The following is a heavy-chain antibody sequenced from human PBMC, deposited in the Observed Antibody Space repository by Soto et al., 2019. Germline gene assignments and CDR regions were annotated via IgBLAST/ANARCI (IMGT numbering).Heavy chain of an antibody. CDR2: IYTSGST. Sequence: QVQLQESGPGLVKPSETLSLTYTVSGGSISSYYWSWIRQPAGKGLEWIGRIYTSGSTNYNPSLKSRVTMSVDTSKNQFSLKLSSVTAADTAVYYCARESSMIAAAATYYYYYGMDVWGQGTTVTVSS. D-gene: IGHD6-13*01. CDR3: ARESSMIAAAATYYYYYGMDV. J-gene: IGHJ6*02. CDR1: GGSISSYY. V-gene: IGHV4-4*07.